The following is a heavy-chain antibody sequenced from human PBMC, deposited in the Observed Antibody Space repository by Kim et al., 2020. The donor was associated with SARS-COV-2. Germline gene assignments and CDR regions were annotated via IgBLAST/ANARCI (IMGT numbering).Heavy chain of an antibody. J-gene: IGHJ6*02. CDR1: GFTFSNYA. CDR2: ISGGGDYR. V-gene: IGHV3-23*01. CDR3: AKVAGGSGTWSYYYYAMDV. D-gene: IGHD3-10*01. Sequence: GGSLRLSCVASGFTFSNYAMTWVRQAPGKGLEWVSAISGGGDYRYYADSVRGRFMISRDSSKNMLYLEMSSLKVEDTAVYYCAKVAGGSGTWSYYYYAMDVWGQGTTVFVSS.